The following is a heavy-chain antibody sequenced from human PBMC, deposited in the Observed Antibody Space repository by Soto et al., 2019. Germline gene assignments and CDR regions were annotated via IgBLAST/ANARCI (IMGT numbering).Heavy chain of an antibody. CDR2: ISGSGGST. CDR3: AKDPSPYYDILTGYSNWFDP. J-gene: IGHJ5*02. D-gene: IGHD3-9*01. Sequence: EVQLLESGGGLVQPGGSLRLSCAASGFTFSSYAMSWVRQAPGKGLEWVSAISGSGGSTYYADSVKGRFTISRDNAKNTLYVQMNSLRAEDTAVYYCAKDPSPYYDILTGYSNWFDPWGQGTLVTVSS. V-gene: IGHV3-23*01. CDR1: GFTFSSYA.